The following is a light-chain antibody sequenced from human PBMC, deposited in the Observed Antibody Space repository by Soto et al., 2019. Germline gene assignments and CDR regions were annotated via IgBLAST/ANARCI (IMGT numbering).Light chain of an antibody. CDR2: GNN. CDR1: SSNIGSNT. Sequence: QSVLTQPPSVSGAPGQRVTISCSGSSSNIGSNTVDWYQQLPGTAPKLLIYGNNQRPSGVPDRFSGSKSGTSASLAISGLQSEDEADYYCAAWDDSLNGYVFGTGTKLTVL. CDR3: AAWDDSLNGYV. J-gene: IGLJ1*01. V-gene: IGLV1-44*01.